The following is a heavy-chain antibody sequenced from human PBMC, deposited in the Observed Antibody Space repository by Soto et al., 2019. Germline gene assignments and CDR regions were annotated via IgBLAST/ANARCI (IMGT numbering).Heavy chain of an antibody. Sequence: PGGSLRLSCAASGFTFSDYYMSWIRQAPGKGLEWVSYISSSSSYTNYADSVKGRFTISRDNAKNSLYLQMNSLRAEDTAVYYCARDLTIFGVVINWGQGTLVTVSS. CDR2: ISSSSSYT. V-gene: IGHV3-11*06. CDR3: ARDLTIFGVVIN. J-gene: IGHJ4*02. CDR1: GFTFSDYY. D-gene: IGHD3-3*01.